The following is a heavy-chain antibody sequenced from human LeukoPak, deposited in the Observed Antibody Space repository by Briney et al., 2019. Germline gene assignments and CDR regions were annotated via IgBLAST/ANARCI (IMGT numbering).Heavy chain of an antibody. CDR3: SRTYCSSGSCSSSYYYYMDV. J-gene: IGHJ6*03. CDR2: IYTSGST. CDR1: GGSISSGSYY. D-gene: IGHD2-15*01. Sequence: SETLSLTCTVSGGSISSGSYYWSWIRQPAGKGLEWIGRIYTSGSTNYNPSLKSRVTISVDTSKNQFSLKLISVTAADTAVYYYSRTYCSSGSCSSSYYYYMDVWGKGTTVTVSS. V-gene: IGHV4-61*02.